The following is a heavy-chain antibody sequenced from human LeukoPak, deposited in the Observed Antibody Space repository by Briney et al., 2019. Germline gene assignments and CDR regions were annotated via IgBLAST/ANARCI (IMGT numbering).Heavy chain of an antibody. CDR2: IFHSGST. CDR3: ARTVNYYDSSGYSIPPLGFDY. V-gene: IGHV4-4*02. D-gene: IGHD3-22*01. Sequence: PSETLSLTCAVSDASIFTSNWWSWVRQPPGKGLEWIGQIFHSGSTNYNPSLKSRVTISVDKSKNQFSLKLSSVTAADTAVYYCARTVNYYDSSGYSIPPLGFDYWGQGTLVTVSS. J-gene: IGHJ4*02. CDR1: DASIFTSNW.